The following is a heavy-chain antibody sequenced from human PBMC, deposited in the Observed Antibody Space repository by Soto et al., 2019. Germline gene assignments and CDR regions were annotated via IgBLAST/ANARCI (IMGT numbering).Heavy chain of an antibody. V-gene: IGHV3-64D*06. J-gene: IGHJ4*01. Sequence: EVQLVESGGGLVQSGGSLRLTCSASGFTFSDYAMHWVRQVPGKGLEYVSVIRSDGDRIYYADSVKGRFTISRDNSKNTLFLQMNSLRPEDTAMYYCVKDHPALEYWGHGTLVTVSS. CDR3: VKDHPALEY. CDR1: GFTFSDYA. CDR2: IRSDGDRI.